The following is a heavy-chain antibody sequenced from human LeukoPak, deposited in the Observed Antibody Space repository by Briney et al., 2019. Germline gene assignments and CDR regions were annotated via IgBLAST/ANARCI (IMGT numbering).Heavy chain of an antibody. CDR2: IWYDGSNK. Sequence: GGSLRLSCAASGFTFSSYGMHGVRQAPGKGLERVAVIWYDGSNKYYTDSVKGRFTISRDNSKNTLYLQMNSLRAEDTAVYYCARGAHYGDYNNWFDPWGQGTLVTVSS. V-gene: IGHV3-33*01. D-gene: IGHD4-17*01. CDR3: ARGAHYGDYNNWFDP. J-gene: IGHJ5*02. CDR1: GFTFSSYG.